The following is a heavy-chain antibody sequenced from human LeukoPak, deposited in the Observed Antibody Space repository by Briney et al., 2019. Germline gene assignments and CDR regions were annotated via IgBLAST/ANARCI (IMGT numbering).Heavy chain of an antibody. Sequence: GGSLRLSCAASGFTFSSYSMNWVRQAPGKGLEWVSSISCSSSYIYYADSVKGRFTISRDNAKNSLYLQMNSLRAEDTAVYYCARDTQPYSHYYYYGMDVWGQGTTVTVSS. CDR1: GFTFSSYS. V-gene: IGHV3-21*01. J-gene: IGHJ6*02. D-gene: IGHD2-15*01. CDR3: ARDTQPYSHYYYYGMDV. CDR2: ISCSSSYI.